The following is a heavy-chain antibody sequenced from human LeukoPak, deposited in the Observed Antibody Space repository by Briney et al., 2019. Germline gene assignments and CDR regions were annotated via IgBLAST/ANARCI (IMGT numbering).Heavy chain of an antibody. CDR2: INHSGST. Sequence: SETLSLTCAVYGGSFSGYYWSWIRQPPGKGLEWIGEINHSGSTNYNPSLKSRVTISVDTSKNQFSLKLSSVTAADTAVYYCARQVEVVPAAMPNTFGYWGQGTLVTVSS. CDR3: ARQVEVVPAAMPNTFGY. D-gene: IGHD2-2*01. V-gene: IGHV4-34*01. CDR1: GGSFSGYY. J-gene: IGHJ4*02.